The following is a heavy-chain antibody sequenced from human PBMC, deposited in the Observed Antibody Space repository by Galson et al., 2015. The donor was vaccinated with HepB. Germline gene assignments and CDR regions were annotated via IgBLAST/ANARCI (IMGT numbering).Heavy chain of an antibody. Sequence: SVKVSCKASGYTFTGYYMHWVRQAPGQGLEWMGWINPNSGGTNYAQKFQGRVTMTRDTSISTAYMELSSLRSEDTAVYYCARVATNKGCGTDYWGQGTLVTVSS. CDR2: INPNSGGT. CDR1: GYTFTGYY. J-gene: IGHJ4*02. CDR3: ARVATNKGCGTDY. V-gene: IGHV1-2*02. D-gene: IGHD1-14*01.